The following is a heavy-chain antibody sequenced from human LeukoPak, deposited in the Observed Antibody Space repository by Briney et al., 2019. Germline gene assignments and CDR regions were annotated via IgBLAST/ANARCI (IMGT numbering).Heavy chain of an antibody. V-gene: IGHV4-34*01. D-gene: IGHD2-2*01. CDR2: IYHSGST. CDR1: GGSFSGYY. Sequence: SETLSLTCAVYGGSFSGYYWSWIRQPPGKGLERIGSIYHSGSTYYNPSLKSRVTISVDTSKNQFSLKLSSVTAADTAVYYCARRDCSSTSCYDGAYYFDYWGQGTLVTVSS. J-gene: IGHJ4*02. CDR3: ARRDCSSTSCYDGAYYFDY.